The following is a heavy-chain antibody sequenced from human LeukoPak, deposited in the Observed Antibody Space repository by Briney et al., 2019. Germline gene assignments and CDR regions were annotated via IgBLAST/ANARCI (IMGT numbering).Heavy chain of an antibody. D-gene: IGHD3-10*01. Sequence: SETLSLTCTVSGGSISTYYWGWIRQPPGKGLEWIGYVSSNEGTNYNPSLKSRVTILVDTSKNQFSLKLSSVTAADTAVYYCARVRSYYGSVTGKSYYFDYWGQGTLVTVSS. J-gene: IGHJ4*02. CDR2: VSSNEGT. V-gene: IGHV4-59*01. CDR1: GGSISTYY. CDR3: ARVRSYYGSVTGKSYYFDY.